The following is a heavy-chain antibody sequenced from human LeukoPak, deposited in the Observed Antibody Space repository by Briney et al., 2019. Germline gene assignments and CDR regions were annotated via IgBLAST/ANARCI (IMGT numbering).Heavy chain of an antibody. CDR2: IRSKANSYAI. V-gene: IGHV3-73*01. D-gene: IGHD6-13*01. Sequence: GGSLRLACAASGFTFSGSAMHWVRQASGKGLEWVGRIRSKANSYAIAYAASVKGRFTISRDDSKNTAYLQMNSLKTEDTAVYYCTSPGIAAAGGQGTLVTVSS. J-gene: IGHJ4*02. CDR1: GFTFSGSA. CDR3: TSPGIAAA.